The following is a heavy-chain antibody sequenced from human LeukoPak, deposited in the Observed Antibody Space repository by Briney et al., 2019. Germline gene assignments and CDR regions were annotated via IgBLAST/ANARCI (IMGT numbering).Heavy chain of an antibody. CDR1: GFTFSSYS. J-gene: IGHJ3*02. CDR3: ARVGPLLWFGESTYAFDI. Sequence: GGSLRLSCAASGFTFSSYSMNWVRQAPGKGLEWVSSISSSSSYIYYADSVKGRFTISRDNAKNSLYLQMNSLRAEDTAVYYCARVGPLLWFGESTYAFDIWGQGTMVTVSS. D-gene: IGHD3-10*01. V-gene: IGHV3-21*01. CDR2: ISSSSSYI.